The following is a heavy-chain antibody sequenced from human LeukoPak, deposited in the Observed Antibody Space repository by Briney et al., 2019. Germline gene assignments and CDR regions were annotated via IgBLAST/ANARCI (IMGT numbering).Heavy chain of an antibody. V-gene: IGHV1-8*01. J-gene: IGHJ4*02. D-gene: IGHD3-22*01. CDR1: GYTFTSYD. CDR2: RNPNSGNT. CDR3: ARSLASYYYDSSGYYWFDY. Sequence: ASVKVSCKASGYTFTSYDINWVRQATGQGLEWMGWRNPNSGNTGYAQKFQGRVTMTRNTSISTAYMELSSLRSGDTAVYYCARSLASYYYDSSGYYWFDYWGQGTLVTVSS.